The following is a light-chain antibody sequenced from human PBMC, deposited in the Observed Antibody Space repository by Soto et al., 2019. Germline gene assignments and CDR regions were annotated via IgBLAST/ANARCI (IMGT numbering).Light chain of an antibody. CDR1: SSDVGGYNY. J-gene: IGLJ1*01. CDR3: SSYTSSIYV. Sequence: ALTQPASVSGSPGQSITISCTGTSSDVGGYNYVSWYQQHPGKAPKLMIYDVSNRPSGVSNRFSGSKSGNTASLTISGLQAEDEADYYCSSYTSSIYVFGTGTKVTVL. CDR2: DVS. V-gene: IGLV2-14*01.